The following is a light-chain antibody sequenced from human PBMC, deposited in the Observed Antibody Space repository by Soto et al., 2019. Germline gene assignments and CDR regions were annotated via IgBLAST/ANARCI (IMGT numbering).Light chain of an antibody. V-gene: IGLV2-11*01. Sequence: QSALTQPRSVSGSPGQSVTISCTGTSSDVGAYNYVSWYQQHPGKAPKLVIYDVNKRPSGVPGRFSGSKSGDTASLTVSGLQVEDEADYYCCSYAGSYTFEVFGTGTKVTVL. CDR1: SSDVGAYNY. CDR2: DVN. J-gene: IGLJ1*01. CDR3: CSYAGSYTFEV.